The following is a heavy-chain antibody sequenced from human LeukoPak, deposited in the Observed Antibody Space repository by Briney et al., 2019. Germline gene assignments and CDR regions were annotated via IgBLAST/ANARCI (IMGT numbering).Heavy chain of an antibody. CDR3: ARDFRQQLLPD. V-gene: IGHV1-8*01. CDR2: MNPNSGNT. D-gene: IGHD2-15*01. J-gene: IGHJ4*02. Sequence: ASVKVSCKASGYTFTSSDINWVRQATGQGLEWMGWMNPNSGNTGYAQRFQGRVTMTRNTSISTAYMELSRLRSEDTAVYYCARDFRQQLLPDWGQGTLVTVSS. CDR1: GYTFTSSD.